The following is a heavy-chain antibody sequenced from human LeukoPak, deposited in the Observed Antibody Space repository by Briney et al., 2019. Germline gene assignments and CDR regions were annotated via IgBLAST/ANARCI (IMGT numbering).Heavy chain of an antibody. Sequence: SVKVSCKASGGTFSSYAISWVRQAPGQGLEWMGGIIPIFGTANYAQKFQGRVTITTDESTSTAYMELSSLRSEDTAVYYCATVSVNRGSYYRDFDYWGQGTLVTVSS. J-gene: IGHJ4*02. CDR3: ATVSVNRGSYYRDFDY. V-gene: IGHV1-69*05. CDR1: GGTFSSYA. D-gene: IGHD1-26*01. CDR2: IIPIFGTA.